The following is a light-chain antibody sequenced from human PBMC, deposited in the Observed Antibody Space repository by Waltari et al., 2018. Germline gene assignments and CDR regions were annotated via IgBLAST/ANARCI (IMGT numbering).Light chain of an antibody. V-gene: IGKV1-5*03. Sequence: DIQMTPSPSTLSASVGDRVTITCRASQSISSWLAWYQQKPGKAPKLLIYKASSLESGVPSRFSGSGSGTEFTLTISSLQPDDFATYYCQQRRTFGQGTKVEIK. CDR2: KAS. CDR3: QQRRT. J-gene: IGKJ1*01. CDR1: QSISSW.